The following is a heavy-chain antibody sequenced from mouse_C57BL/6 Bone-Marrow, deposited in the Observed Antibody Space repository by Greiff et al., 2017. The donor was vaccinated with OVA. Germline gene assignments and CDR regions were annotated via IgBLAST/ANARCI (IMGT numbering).Heavy chain of an antibody. CDR1: GYTFTDYE. CDR3: TRSRSNYAMDY. CDR2: IDPETGGT. V-gene: IGHV1-15*01. Sequence: VKLMESGAELVRPGASVTLSCKASGYTFTDYEMHWVKQTPVHGLEWIGAIDPETGGTAYNQKFKGKAILTADKSSSTAYMELRSLTSEDSAVYYCTRSRSNYAMDYWGQGTSVTVSS. J-gene: IGHJ4*01.